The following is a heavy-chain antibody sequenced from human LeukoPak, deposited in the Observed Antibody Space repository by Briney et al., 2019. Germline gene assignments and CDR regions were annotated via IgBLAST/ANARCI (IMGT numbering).Heavy chain of an antibody. Sequence: GGSLRLSCAASGFTVSSNYMSWVRQAPGKGLEWVSVIYSGGSTYYADSVKGRFTISRDNAKNSLYLQMNSLRAEDTAVYYCARATAAAGRYWGQGTLVTVSS. D-gene: IGHD6-13*01. J-gene: IGHJ4*02. CDR3: ARATAAAGRY. CDR1: GFTVSSNY. CDR2: IYSGGST. V-gene: IGHV3-66*01.